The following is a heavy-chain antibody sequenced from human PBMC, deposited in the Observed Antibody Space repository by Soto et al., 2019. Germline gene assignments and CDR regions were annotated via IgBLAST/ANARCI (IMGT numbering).Heavy chain of an antibody. V-gene: IGHV3-30*03. CDR2: ISYDGSNK. D-gene: IGHD4-17*01. Sequence: GGSLRLSCAASGFTFSSYGMHWVRQAPGKGLEWVAVISYDGSNKYYADSVKGRFTISRDNSKNTLYLQMNSLRAEDTAVYYCASYYGGNSDDAFDIWGQGTMVTVS. J-gene: IGHJ3*02. CDR1: GFTFSSYG. CDR3: ASYYGGNSDDAFDI.